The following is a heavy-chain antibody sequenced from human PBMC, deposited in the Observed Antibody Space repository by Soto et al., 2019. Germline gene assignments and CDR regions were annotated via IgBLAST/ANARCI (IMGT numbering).Heavy chain of an antibody. D-gene: IGHD6-13*01. CDR1: GYTFTSYN. CDR3: ARAAVAAADPDEYFQH. CDR2: MNPNSGNT. Sequence: QVQLVQSGAEVKKPGASVKVSCKASGYTFTSYNINWVRQATGQGIEWMGWMNPNSGNTGYAQKFQASVTMTRSTSISTAYMELSSLRSEDTAVYYCARAAVAAADPDEYFQHWGQGTLVTVSS. J-gene: IGHJ1*01. V-gene: IGHV1-8*01.